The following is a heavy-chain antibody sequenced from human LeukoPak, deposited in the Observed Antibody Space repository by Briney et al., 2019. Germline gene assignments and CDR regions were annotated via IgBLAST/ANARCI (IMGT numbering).Heavy chain of an antibody. J-gene: IGHJ3*02. CDR3: AREGVAVADIVYAFDI. V-gene: IGHV3-21*01. CDR1: GFTFSSYS. D-gene: IGHD6-19*01. CDR2: ISSSGNYM. Sequence: GGSLRLSCAASGFTFSSYSMNWVRQAPGKGLEWVSSISSSGNYMYYADSMKGRFTISRDNAKNSLYLQMNSLRAEDTAVYYCAREGVAVADIVYAFDIWGQGTVVTVSS.